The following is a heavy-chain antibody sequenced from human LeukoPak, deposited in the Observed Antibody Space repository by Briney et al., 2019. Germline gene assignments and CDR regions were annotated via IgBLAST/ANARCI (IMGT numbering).Heavy chain of an antibody. Sequence: SETLSLTCTVSGGSFTNNGYFWGWIRQPPGKGLEWIESISYSGSTYYNPSLKSRVTISVDTSKNQFSLKLRSVTAADTAVYHCARGISYYFGMDVWGQGTTVTVSS. D-gene: IGHD3-10*01. CDR1: GGSFTNNGYF. CDR3: ARGISYYFGMDV. V-gene: IGHV4-39*01. J-gene: IGHJ6*02. CDR2: ISYSGST.